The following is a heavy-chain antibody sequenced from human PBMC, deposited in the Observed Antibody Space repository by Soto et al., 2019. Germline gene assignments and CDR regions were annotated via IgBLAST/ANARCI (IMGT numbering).Heavy chain of an antibody. V-gene: IGHV1-69*13. CDR1: GGTFSSYA. D-gene: IGHD3-22*01. J-gene: IGHJ4*02. CDR2: IIPIFGTA. CDR3: ARGGGDSSGYYIFDY. Sequence: SVKVSCKASGGTFSSYAISWVRQAPGQGLEWMGGIIPIFGTANYAQKFQGRVTITADESTSTAYMELSSLRSEDTAVYYCARGGGDSSGYYIFDYWGQGTLVTVSS.